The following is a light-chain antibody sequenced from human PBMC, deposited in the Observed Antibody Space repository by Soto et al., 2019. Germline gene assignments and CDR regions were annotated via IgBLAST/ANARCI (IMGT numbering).Light chain of an antibody. CDR1: SSDVGAYNF. Sequence: QSALTQPASVSGSPGQSITISCTGTSSDVGAYNFVSWYQHHPGKVPKLMIYDVSNRPSGVSNRFSGSKSDNTASLTISGLRAEDEADYYCSSYTGSNTLLFGGGTKLTVL. V-gene: IGLV2-14*03. CDR2: DVS. J-gene: IGLJ2*01. CDR3: SSYTGSNTLL.